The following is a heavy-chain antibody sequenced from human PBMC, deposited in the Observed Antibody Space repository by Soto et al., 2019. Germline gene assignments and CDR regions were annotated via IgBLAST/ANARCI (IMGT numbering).Heavy chain of an antibody. CDR1: GYSFTNYW. D-gene: IGHD4-17*01. CDR3: ARPLDYGETFDV. J-gene: IGHJ3*01. V-gene: IGHV5-51*01. Sequence: ESLKISFKGAGYSFTNYWIGWVRQMPGKGLEWMGVIYPSDSNTRYSPSFQGQVTISVDKSINTAYLQWSSLKASDTAIYFCARPLDYGETFDVWGQGTMVTVSS. CDR2: IYPSDSNT.